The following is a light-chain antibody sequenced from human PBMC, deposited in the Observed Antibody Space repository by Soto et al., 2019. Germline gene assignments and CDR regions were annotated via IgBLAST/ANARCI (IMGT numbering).Light chain of an antibody. V-gene: IGKV1-33*01. Sequence: DTRFTHSPSSLSASVGDRVTITCQASQHISDYLNWYQQKPGKAPKLLIYDGTKLETGVPSRFSGSGSGTEFTFTISSLQPEDTATYYCHQYFNPRTFGGGTKV. J-gene: IGKJ4*01. CDR1: QHISDY. CDR2: DGT. CDR3: HQYFNPRT.